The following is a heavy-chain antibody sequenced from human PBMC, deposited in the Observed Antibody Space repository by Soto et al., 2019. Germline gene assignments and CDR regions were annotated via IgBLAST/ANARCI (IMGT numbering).Heavy chain of an antibody. J-gene: IGHJ4*02. V-gene: IGHV3-23*01. CDR3: AKDKPTIEYSSSSQLMGFDY. Sequence: LRLSCAASGFTFSSYAMSWVRQAPGKGLEWVSAISGSGGSTYYADSVKGRFTISRDNSKNTLYLQMNSLRAEDTAVYYCAKDKPTIEYSSSSQLMGFDYWGQGTLVTVSS. CDR1: GFTFSSYA. CDR2: ISGSGGST. D-gene: IGHD6-6*01.